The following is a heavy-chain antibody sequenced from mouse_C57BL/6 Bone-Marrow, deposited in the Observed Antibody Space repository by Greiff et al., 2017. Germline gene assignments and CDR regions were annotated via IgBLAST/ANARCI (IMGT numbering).Heavy chain of an antibody. CDR2: ISSGGSYT. Sequence: VMLVESGGDLVKPGGSLKLSCAASGFTFSSYGMSWVRPTPDKKLAWVATISSGGSYTYYPDSVKGRFTISRDNAKNTLYLQMSSLKSEDTAMYYCARHLSSTVVPLDWGQGTSVTVSS. V-gene: IGHV5-6*01. CDR1: GFTFSSYG. D-gene: IGHD1-1*01. CDR3: ARHLSSTVVPLD. J-gene: IGHJ4*01.